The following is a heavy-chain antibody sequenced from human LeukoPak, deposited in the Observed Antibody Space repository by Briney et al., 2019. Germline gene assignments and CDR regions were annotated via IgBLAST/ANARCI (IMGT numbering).Heavy chain of an antibody. V-gene: IGHV1-18*01. Sequence: ASVKVSCKASGYTFTSYGISWVRQAPEQGLEWMGWISAYNGNTNYAQKLQGRVTMTTDTSTSTAYMELGSLRSDDTAVYYCARPATPGYDYVWGSYRYDYYYGMDLWGQGTTVTVSS. J-gene: IGHJ6*02. CDR2: ISAYNGNT. CDR3: ARPATPGYDYVWGSYRYDYYYGMDL. CDR1: GYTFTSYG. D-gene: IGHD3-16*02.